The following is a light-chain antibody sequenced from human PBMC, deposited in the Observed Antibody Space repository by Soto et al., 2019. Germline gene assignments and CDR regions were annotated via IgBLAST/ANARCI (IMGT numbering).Light chain of an antibody. Sequence: ERVMRQFPATLSVSPGAKATLSCRASQTVCNDFAWYQHKPGQAPRLLICFASTRATGVPARFSGSGSGTEFTLTISNLLSEDSAVYYCQHYNEWPLTFGGGTKLETK. CDR1: QTVCND. CDR3: QHYNEWPLT. J-gene: IGKJ4*01. CDR2: FAS. V-gene: IGKV3-15*01.